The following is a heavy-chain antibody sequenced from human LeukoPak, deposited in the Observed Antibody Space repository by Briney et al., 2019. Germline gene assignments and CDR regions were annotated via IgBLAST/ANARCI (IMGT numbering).Heavy chain of an antibody. J-gene: IGHJ4*02. CDR2: ISSDGTNK. D-gene: IGHD3-3*01. CDR3: VRCRENDFWSGSPVDY. Sequence: PGGSLRLSCAASRFFFSSYAMHWVRQAPGKGLEWLAVISSDGTNKYYADSVKGRFTISRDNSKNTLYLQMNSLRVEDTAVYYCVRCRENDFWSGSPVDYWGQGTLVTVSS. CDR1: RFFFSSYA. V-gene: IGHV3-30-3*01.